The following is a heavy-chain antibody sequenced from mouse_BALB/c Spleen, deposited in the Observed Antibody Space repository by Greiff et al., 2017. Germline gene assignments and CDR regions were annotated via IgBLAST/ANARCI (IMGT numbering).Heavy chain of an antibody. Sequence: EVMLVESGPGLVKPSQSLSLTCTVTGYSITSDYAWNWIRQFPGNKLEWMGYISYSGSTSYNPSLKSRISITRDTSKNQFFLQLNSVTTEDTATYYCARNYAMDYWGQGTSVTVSS. CDR2: ISYSGST. V-gene: IGHV3-2*02. CDR1: GYSITSDYA. J-gene: IGHJ4*01. CDR3: ARNYAMDY.